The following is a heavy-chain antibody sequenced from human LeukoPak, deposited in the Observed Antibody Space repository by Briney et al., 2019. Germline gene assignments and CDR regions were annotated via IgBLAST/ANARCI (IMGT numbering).Heavy chain of an antibody. Sequence: ASVKVSCKASGGTFSSHDISWVRQAPGQGLEWMGGITPMFGTANYAQKFQGRVTITAIESMSTAYVELSSLRSEDTAVYYCARDVVTMVRGVMAPTWFDPWGQGTLVTVSS. V-gene: IGHV1-69*13. CDR1: GGTFSSHD. CDR3: ARDVVTMVRGVMAPTWFDP. D-gene: IGHD3-10*01. J-gene: IGHJ5*02. CDR2: ITPMFGTA.